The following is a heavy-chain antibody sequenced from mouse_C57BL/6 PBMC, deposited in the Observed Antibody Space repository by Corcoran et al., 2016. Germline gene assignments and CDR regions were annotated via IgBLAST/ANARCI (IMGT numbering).Heavy chain of an antibody. CDR2: IFPGSGST. J-gene: IGHJ3*01. CDR1: GYTFTDYY. CDR3: ERHLLWSWFAY. Sequence: QVQLQQSGPELVKPGASVKISCKASGYTFTDYYINWVKQRPGQGLEWIGWIFPGSGSTDYNEKFKGKATLTVDKSSSTAYMLLSSLTSEDSAVYFSERHLLWSWFAYWGQGTLVTVSA. D-gene: IGHD2-10*01. V-gene: IGHV1-75*01.